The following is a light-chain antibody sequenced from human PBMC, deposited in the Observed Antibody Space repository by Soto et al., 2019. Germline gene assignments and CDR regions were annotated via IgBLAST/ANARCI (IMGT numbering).Light chain of an antibody. CDR2: YDS. Sequence: SSVLTQPPSVSVAPGETARISCGGNNVGSRSVHWYQQKPGQAPFLVIYYDSDRPSGIPERFSGSNSGNTATLIISRVEAGDEADYYCQVWEATGDQVVFGGGTKVTVL. J-gene: IGLJ2*01. CDR1: NVGSRS. CDR3: QVWEATGDQVV. V-gene: IGLV3-21*01.